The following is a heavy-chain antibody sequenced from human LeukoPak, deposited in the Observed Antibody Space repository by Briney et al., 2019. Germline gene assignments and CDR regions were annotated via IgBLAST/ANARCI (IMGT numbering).Heavy chain of an antibody. D-gene: IGHD3-3*01. CDR1: GFTFSSYS. Sequence: PGGSLRLSCAASGFTFSSYSMNWVRQAPGKGLEWVSSISSSSSYIYYADSVKGRFTTSRDNAKNSLYLQMNSLRAEDTAVYYCARDGTPQEVRFLEWSKYYDYWGQGTLVTVSS. CDR3: ARDGTPQEVRFLEWSKYYDY. J-gene: IGHJ4*02. CDR2: ISSSSSYI. V-gene: IGHV3-21*01.